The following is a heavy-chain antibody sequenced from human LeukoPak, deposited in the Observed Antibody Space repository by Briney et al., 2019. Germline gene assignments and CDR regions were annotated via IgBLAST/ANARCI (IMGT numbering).Heavy chain of an antibody. Sequence: AGGSLRLSCAASGFTFSSYSMNWVRQAPGKGLEWVSSISSSSSYIYYADSVKGRFTISRDNAKNSLYLQMNSLRAEDTAVYYCARELYTAMDFDYWGQGTLVTVSS. V-gene: IGHV3-21*01. CDR3: ARELYTAMDFDY. CDR1: GFTFSSYS. D-gene: IGHD5-18*01. J-gene: IGHJ4*02. CDR2: ISSSSSYI.